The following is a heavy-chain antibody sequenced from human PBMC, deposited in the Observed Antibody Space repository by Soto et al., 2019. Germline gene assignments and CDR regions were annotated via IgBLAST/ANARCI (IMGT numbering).Heavy chain of an antibody. CDR2: IWSDGSKK. D-gene: IGHD7-27*01. CDR3: ARIGTWALNFDY. J-gene: IGHJ4*02. CDR1: GFTFSTYH. Sequence: QVQLVESGGGVVQPGRSLRLSCAASGFTFSTYHMHWVRQAPGKGLEWVALIWSDGSKKWYADSVKGRFTISRDNSKNTLYLQMNSLRVEDMAVYYCARIGTWALNFDYWGQGTLVTVSS. V-gene: IGHV3-33*01.